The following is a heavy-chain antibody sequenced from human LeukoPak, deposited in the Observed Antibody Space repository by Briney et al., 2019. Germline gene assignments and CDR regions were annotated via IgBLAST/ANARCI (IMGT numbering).Heavy chain of an antibody. Sequence: HPWGSLSLSCAASGFTFSSYGMLWVRQAPGKGLEWVAVISYDGSNKYYADSMKGRFTISRDNSKNSLYLQMNSLRAEDTAVYYCGRDLKGQYQDAFDIWGQGTMVTVSS. D-gene: IGHD2-2*01. CDR1: GFTFSSYG. J-gene: IGHJ3*02. CDR3: GRDLKGQYQDAFDI. CDR2: ISYDGSNK. V-gene: IGHV3-30*03.